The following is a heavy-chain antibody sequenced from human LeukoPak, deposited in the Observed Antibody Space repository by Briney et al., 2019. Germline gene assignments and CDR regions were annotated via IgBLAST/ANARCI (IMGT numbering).Heavy chain of an antibody. CDR3: ARGSVGYYYGSGSYSDWFDP. Sequence: ASVTVSCKASGYTFTSYDINWVRQATGQGLEWMGWMNPNSGNTGYAQKFQGRVTMTRNTSISTAYMELSSLRSEDTAVYYCARGSVGYYYGSGSYSDWFDPWGQGTLVTVSS. CDR2: MNPNSGNT. V-gene: IGHV1-8*01. CDR1: GYTFTSYD. D-gene: IGHD3-10*01. J-gene: IGHJ5*02.